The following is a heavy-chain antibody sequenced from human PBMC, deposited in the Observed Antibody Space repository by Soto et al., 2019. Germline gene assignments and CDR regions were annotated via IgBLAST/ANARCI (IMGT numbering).Heavy chain of an antibody. J-gene: IGHJ6*02. CDR3: AREKGVAPSSWGWYYYYGMDV. V-gene: IGHV3-21*01. D-gene: IGHD2-2*01. CDR1: GFSFSSYT. CDR2: ISAGSTI. Sequence: PGGSLRLSCEASGFSFSSYTMNWVRQAPGKGLEWVSSISAGSTIYYADSVKGRFTISRDNAKNSLYLQMNSLRAEDTAVYYCAREKGVAPSSWGWYYYYGMDVWGQGTTVTVSS.